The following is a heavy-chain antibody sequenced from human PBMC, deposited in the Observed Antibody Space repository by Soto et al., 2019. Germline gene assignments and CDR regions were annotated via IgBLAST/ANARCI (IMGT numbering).Heavy chain of an antibody. V-gene: IGHV4-59*01. CDR1: GGSISSYY. CDR3: ARVVSAWFGESLSYGMDV. CDR2: IYYSGST. Sequence: SETLSLTCTVSGGSISSYYWSWIRQPPGKGLEWIGYIYYSGSTNYNPSLKSRVTISVDTSKNQFSLKLSSVTAADTAVYYCARVVSAWFGESLSYGMDVWGQGTTVTVS. D-gene: IGHD3-10*01. J-gene: IGHJ6*02.